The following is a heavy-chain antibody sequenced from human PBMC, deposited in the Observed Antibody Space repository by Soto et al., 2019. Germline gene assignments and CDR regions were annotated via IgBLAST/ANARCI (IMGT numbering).Heavy chain of an antibody. CDR1: GYTFTGYY. CDR3: ARDAKGRVRGKYYYYYYYGMDV. CDR2: INPNSGGT. Sequence: ASVKVSCKASGYTFTGYYMHWVRQAPGQGLEWMGWINPNSGGTNYAQKFQGWVTMTRDTSISTAYMELSRLRSDDTAVYYCARDAKGRVRGKYYYYYYYGMDVWGQGTTVTVSS. J-gene: IGHJ6*02. V-gene: IGHV1-2*04. D-gene: IGHD3-10*01.